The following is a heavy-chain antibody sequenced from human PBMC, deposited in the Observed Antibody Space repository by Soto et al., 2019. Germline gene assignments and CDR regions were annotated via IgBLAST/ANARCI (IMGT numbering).Heavy chain of an antibody. CDR3: ARGGARPHYYYRMDV. CDR1: GGSISSSNW. Sequence: SETLSLTCAVSGGSISSSNWWSWVRQPPGKGLEWIGEIYHSGSTNYNPSLKSRVTISVDKSKNQFSLKLSSVTAADTAVYYCARGGARPHYYYRMDVWGQGTTVTVSS. D-gene: IGHD6-6*01. V-gene: IGHV4-4*02. CDR2: IYHSGST. J-gene: IGHJ6*02.